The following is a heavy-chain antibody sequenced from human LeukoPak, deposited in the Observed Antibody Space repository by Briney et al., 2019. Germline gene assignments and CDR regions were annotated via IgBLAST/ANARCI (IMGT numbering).Heavy chain of an antibody. J-gene: IGHJ4*02. CDR2: IYTSGST. CDR1: GGSISSYY. Sequence: SETLSLTCTVSGGSISSYYWSWIRQPAGKGLEWIGRIYTSGSTNYNPSLKSRVTMSVDTSKNQFSLKLSSATAADTAAYYCARAISITMIEYYFDYWGQGTLVTVSS. V-gene: IGHV4-4*07. D-gene: IGHD3-22*01. CDR3: ARAISITMIEYYFDY.